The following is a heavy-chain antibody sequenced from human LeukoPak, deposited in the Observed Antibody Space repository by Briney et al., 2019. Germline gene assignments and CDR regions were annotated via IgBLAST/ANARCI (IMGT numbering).Heavy chain of an antibody. CDR3: ARRSWYGEFDY. CDR2: IYYSGST. J-gene: IGHJ4*02. Sequence: PSETLSLTCTVSGGSISSSSYYWGWIRQPPGKGLEWIGSIYYSGSTYYNPSLKSRVTISVDTSKNQFSLKLSSVTAADTAVYYCARRSWYGEFDYWGQGTLSPSPQ. V-gene: IGHV4-39*01. D-gene: IGHD6-13*01. CDR1: GGSISSSSYY.